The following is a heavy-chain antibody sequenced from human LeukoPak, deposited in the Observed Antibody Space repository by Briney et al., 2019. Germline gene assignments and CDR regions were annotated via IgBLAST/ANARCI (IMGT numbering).Heavy chain of an antibody. D-gene: IGHD3-16*02. CDR2: KWYDGSNK. J-gene: IGHJ4*02. Sequence: GRSLRLSCAASGFTFSSYGMHWVREAPGRGREWVADKWYDGSNKYYAESVKGRFTISRDNSKNTLYLQMNSLRAEDKAVYYCARDIAYYIDYWGQGTLVTVSS. CDR3: ARDIAYYIDY. CDR1: GFTFSSYG. V-gene: IGHV3-33*01.